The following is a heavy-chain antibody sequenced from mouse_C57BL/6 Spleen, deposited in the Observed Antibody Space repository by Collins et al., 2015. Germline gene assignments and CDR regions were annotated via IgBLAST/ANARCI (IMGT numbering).Heavy chain of an antibody. Sequence: PSQSLSITCTVSGFSLTSYGVHWVRQSPGKGLEWLGVIWSGGSTDYNAAFISRLSISKDNSKCQVFFKMNSLQADDAAIYYCARRGSFSNYEFSYWGQGTLATVSA. J-gene: IGHJ3*01. CDR2: IWSGGST. V-gene: IGHV2-2*01. CDR3: ARRGSFSNYEFSY. D-gene: IGHD2-5*01. CDR1: GFSLTSYG.